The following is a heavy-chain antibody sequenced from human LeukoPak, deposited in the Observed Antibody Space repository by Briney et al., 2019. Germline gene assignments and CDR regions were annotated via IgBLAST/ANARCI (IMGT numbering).Heavy chain of an antibody. J-gene: IGHJ4*02. Sequence: ASVKVSCKASGYTFTGYYMHWVRQAPGQGLEWMGWINPNSGGTNYAQKFQGRVTMTRDTSISTAYMELSRLRSDDTAVYYCARARREGLLGKYYFDYWGQGTLVTVSS. D-gene: IGHD2-8*02. CDR2: INPNSGGT. CDR1: GYTFTGYY. V-gene: IGHV1-2*02. CDR3: ARARREGLLGKYYFDY.